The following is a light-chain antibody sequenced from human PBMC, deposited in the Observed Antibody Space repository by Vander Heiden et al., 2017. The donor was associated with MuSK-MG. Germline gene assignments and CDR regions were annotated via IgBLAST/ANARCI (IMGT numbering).Light chain of an antibody. J-gene: IGKJ1*01. CDR1: QSIASY. Sequence: DIQMTQSPSSLSASVVDRVTIPCRASQSIASYFNWYQQKPGKAPKLLIYAASSLQSGVPSRFSGSGSGTDFTLTISSLQPEDFATYYCQQSDSTPPTFGQGTKVEIK. CDR3: QQSDSTPPT. V-gene: IGKV1-39*01. CDR2: AAS.